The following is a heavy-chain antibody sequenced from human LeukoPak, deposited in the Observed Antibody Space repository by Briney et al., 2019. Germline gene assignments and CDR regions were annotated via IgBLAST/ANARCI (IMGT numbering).Heavy chain of an antibody. CDR3: ARAYGGSSWYGNYYYYYGMDV. CDR2: IYYSGST. Sequence: SETLSLTCTVSGGSISSYYWSWIRQPPGKGLEWIGYIYYSGSTNYNPSLKSRVTISVDTSKNQFSLKLSSVTAADTAVYYCARAYGGSSWYGNYYYYYGMDVWGQGTTVTVSS. V-gene: IGHV4-59*01. CDR1: GGSISSYY. D-gene: IGHD6-13*01. J-gene: IGHJ6*02.